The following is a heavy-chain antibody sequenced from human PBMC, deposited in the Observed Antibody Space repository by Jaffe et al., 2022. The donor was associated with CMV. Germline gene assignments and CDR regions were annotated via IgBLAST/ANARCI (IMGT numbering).Heavy chain of an antibody. J-gene: IGHJ4*02. CDR3: ARSRKGVRSGWHQYYFDY. CDR1: GFSLSTSGMC. D-gene: IGHD6-19*01. CDR2: IDWDDDK. V-gene: IGHV2-70*01. Sequence: QVTLRESGPALVKPTQTLTLTCTFSGFSLSTSGMCVSWIRQPPGKALEWLALIDWDDDKYYSTSLKTRLTISKDTSKNQVVLTMTNMDPVDTATYYCARSRKGVRSGWHQYYFDYWGQGTLVTVSS.